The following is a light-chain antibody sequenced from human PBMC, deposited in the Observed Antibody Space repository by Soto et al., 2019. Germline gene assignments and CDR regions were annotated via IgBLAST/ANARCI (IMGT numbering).Light chain of an antibody. Sequence: EIVFTHSPGTLSLSPGERATLSCRASQTISSTYLAWYQQKPGQAPRLLIYAASTRATGIPDRFSGSGSGTDFTLTISSLQPEDFATYYCQQFKTFPLTFGGGTKVDI. CDR1: QTISSTY. CDR2: AAS. CDR3: QQFKTFPLT. J-gene: IGKJ4*01. V-gene: IGKV3-20*01.